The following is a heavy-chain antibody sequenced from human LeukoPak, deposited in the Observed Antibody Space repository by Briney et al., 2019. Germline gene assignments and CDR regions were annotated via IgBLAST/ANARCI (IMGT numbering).Heavy chain of an antibody. J-gene: IGHJ3*02. D-gene: IGHD3-22*01. CDR2: IKQDGSEK. Sequence: GGTLRLSCGASGFTFSSYGMSWVRQAPGRGLEWVANIKQDGSEKYYVDSVKGRFTISRDNAKNSLYLQMNSLRAEDTAVYYCARSTHYYDSSGYYYADPFDAFDIWGQGTMVTVSS. CDR3: ARSTHYYDSSGYYYADPFDAFDI. CDR1: GFTFSSYG. V-gene: IGHV3-7*01.